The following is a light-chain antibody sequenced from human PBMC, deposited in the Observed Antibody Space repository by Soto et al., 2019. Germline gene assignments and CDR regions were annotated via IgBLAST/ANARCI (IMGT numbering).Light chain of an antibody. CDR2: DTS. J-gene: IGLJ2*01. Sequence: QAVVTQEHSLTVSPGGTVTLTCGSSTGAVTSGHYPYWFQQKPGQAPRKLIDDTSNKHSWTPARFSGSLLGGKAALTLSGAQPEDEADYYCLLSYSGAEVFGGGTKLTV. CDR1: TGAVTSGHY. CDR3: LLSYSGAEV. V-gene: IGLV7-46*01.